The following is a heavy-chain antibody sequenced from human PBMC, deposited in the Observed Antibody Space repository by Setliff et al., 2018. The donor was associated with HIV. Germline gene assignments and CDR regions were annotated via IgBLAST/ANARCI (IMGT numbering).Heavy chain of an antibody. V-gene: IGHV4-39*01. J-gene: IGHJ5*02. Sequence: SETLSLTCSVSGGSISSSRYFWGWIRQPPGKGLEWIGSLSYTGSTYYNPSLKSRVTISADTFKNQFSLKLNSVTAADTAVYYCARRTLRQFRYGNIWFDPWGRGTLVTVSS. CDR1: GGSISSSRYF. D-gene: IGHD3-16*01. CDR3: ARRTLRQFRYGNIWFDP. CDR2: LSYTGST.